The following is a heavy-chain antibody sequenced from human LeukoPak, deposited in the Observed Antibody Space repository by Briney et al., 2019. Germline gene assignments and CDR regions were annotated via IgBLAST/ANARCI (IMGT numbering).Heavy chain of an antibody. J-gene: IGHJ4*02. CDR3: ARVRSGWCADY. Sequence: GGSLRLSCTVSGFTVSSNSMSWVRQAPGKGLEWVSFIFSSTHYSDSVKGRFTISRDNSKNTLYLQMNSLRAEDTAVYYCARVRSGWCADYWGQGTLVTVSS. D-gene: IGHD6-19*01. CDR1: GFTVSSNS. CDR2: IFSST. V-gene: IGHV3-53*01.